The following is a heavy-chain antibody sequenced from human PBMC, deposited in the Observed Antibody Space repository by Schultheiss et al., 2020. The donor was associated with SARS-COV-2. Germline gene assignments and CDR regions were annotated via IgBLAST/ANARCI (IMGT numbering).Heavy chain of an antibody. CDR2: IDWDDDK. CDR3: TRDATSSWYAY. V-gene: IGHV2-70*12. D-gene: IGHD6-13*01. CDR1: GFSLSTSGVG. Sequence: SGPTLVKPTQTLTLTCTFSGFSLSTSGVGVGWIRQPPGKALEWLALIDWDDDKYYSTSLKTRLTISKDTSKNQVVLTMTNMDPVDTAVYYCTRDATSSWYAYWGQGALVTVSS. J-gene: IGHJ4*02.